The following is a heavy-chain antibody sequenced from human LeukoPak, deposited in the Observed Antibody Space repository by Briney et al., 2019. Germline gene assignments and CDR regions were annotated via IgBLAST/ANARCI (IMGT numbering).Heavy chain of an antibody. J-gene: IGHJ4*02. V-gene: IGHV4-39*01. D-gene: IGHD6-13*01. CDR2: ITYTGST. CDR3: ARLLRYSASWYRRGAHFDY. Sequence: PGGSLRLSCAASGFTFSSYAMSWVRQPPGKGLEWIGTITYTGSTSYNPSLKSRVTISVDTSKNQFSLKLSSVTAADTAVYYCARLLRYSASWYRRGAHFDYWGQGTLVTVSS. CDR1: GFTFSSYA.